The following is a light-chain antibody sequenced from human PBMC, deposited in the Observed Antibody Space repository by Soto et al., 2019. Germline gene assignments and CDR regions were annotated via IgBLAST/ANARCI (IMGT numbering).Light chain of an antibody. Sequence: QSALTQPASVSGSPGQSITISCTGTSSDVGGYNYASWYQQHPGKAPKLMIYDVSNRPSGVSNRFSGSKSGNTASLTISGLQAEDEADYHCSSYTSSSTLLYVFGTGTKLTVL. V-gene: IGLV2-14*01. CDR1: SSDVGGYNY. CDR2: DVS. J-gene: IGLJ1*01. CDR3: SSYTSSSTLLYV.